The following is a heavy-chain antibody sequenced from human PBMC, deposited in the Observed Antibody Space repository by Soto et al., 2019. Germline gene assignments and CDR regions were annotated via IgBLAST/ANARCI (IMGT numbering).Heavy chain of an antibody. V-gene: IGHV5-10-1*01. CDR2: IDPSDSYT. CDR1: GYSFTSYW. D-gene: IGHD6-19*01. CDR3: ASTYSSEYYGMDV. J-gene: IGHJ6*02. Sequence: PGEXXXISXXXCGYSFTSYWSSWVRQMPGKGLGWMGRIDPSDSYTNYSPSFQGHVTISADKSISTAYLQWSSLKASDTAMYYCASTYSSEYYGMDVWGQGTTVTVSS.